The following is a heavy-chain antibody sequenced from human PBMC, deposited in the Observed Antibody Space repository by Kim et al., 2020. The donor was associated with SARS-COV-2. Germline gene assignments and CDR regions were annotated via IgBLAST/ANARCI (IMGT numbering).Heavy chain of an antibody. J-gene: IGHJ4*02. D-gene: IGHD3-22*01. CDR3: TTSYYYDSSGYNYHDY. V-gene: IGHV3-15*01. Sequence: GGSLRLSCAASGFTFSNAWMSWVRQAPGKGLEWVGRIKSKTDGGTTDYAAPVKGRFTISRDDSKNTLYLQMNSLKTEDTAVYYCTTSYYYDSSGYNYHDYWGPGTLVTVSP. CDR1: GFTFSNAW. CDR2: IKSKTDGGTT.